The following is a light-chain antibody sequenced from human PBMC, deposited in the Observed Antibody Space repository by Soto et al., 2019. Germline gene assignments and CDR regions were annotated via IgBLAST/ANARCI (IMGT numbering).Light chain of an antibody. CDR3: SSYTSSSIYV. V-gene: IGLV2-14*01. J-gene: IGLJ1*01. CDR1: SSDVGGYNY. Sequence: QSALTQPASVSGSPGQSITISCTGTSSDVGGYNYVSWYQQHPGKAPKLMISEASNRPSGVSNRFSGSKSGNTASLTISGLQAEDEADYYCSSYTSSSIYVFGTGTKLTVL. CDR2: EAS.